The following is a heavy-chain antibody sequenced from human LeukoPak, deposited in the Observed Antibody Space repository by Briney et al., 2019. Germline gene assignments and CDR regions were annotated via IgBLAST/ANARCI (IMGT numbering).Heavy chain of an antibody. CDR3: VFPYWQDLDH. Sequence: GGSLRLSCAASGFTFSSYSMQWVRQAPGKGLERVSHISSSGSTIYYADSVKGRFTISRDNAKESLYLQMSSLRDEDTAVYYCVFPYWQDLDHWGQGTLVTVSS. D-gene: IGHD2-15*01. CDR1: GFTFSSYS. J-gene: IGHJ4*02. V-gene: IGHV3-48*02. CDR2: ISSSGSTI.